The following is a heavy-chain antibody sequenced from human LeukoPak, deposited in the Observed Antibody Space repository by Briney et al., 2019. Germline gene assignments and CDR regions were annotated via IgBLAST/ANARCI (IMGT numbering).Heavy chain of an antibody. CDR2: ISGSGDST. V-gene: IGHV3-23*01. CDR1: GFTFSSYA. CDR3: AKSPITMIVVVTLYYFDY. J-gene: IGHJ4*02. D-gene: IGHD3-22*01. Sequence: QAGGSLRLSCEASGFTFSSYAMSWVRQAPGKRLEWVSVISGSGDSTYYADSVKGRFTISRDNSKNTLYLQMNSLRAEDTAVYYCAKSPITMIVVVTLYYFDYWGQGTLVTVSS.